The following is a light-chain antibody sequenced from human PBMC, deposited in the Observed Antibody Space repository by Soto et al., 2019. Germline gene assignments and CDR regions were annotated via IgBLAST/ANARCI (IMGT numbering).Light chain of an antibody. CDR3: CSYAGSTTWV. V-gene: IGLV2-23*02. J-gene: IGLJ3*02. CDR1: SSDVGSYNL. Sequence: QSALTQPASVSGSPGQSITISCTGTSSDVGSYNLVSWYQQHPGKAPKLMIYEVTKRPSGVSNRFSASKSGNTASLTISGLQAEDEAYYYCCSYAGSTTWVFGGGTKLTVL. CDR2: EVT.